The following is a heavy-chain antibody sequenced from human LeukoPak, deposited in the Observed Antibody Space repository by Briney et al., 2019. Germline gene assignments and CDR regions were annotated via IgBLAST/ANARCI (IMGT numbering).Heavy chain of an antibody. Sequence: SETLSLTCAVYGGSFSGYYWSWIRQPPGKGLEWIGEINHSGSTNYNPSLKSRVTMSVDTSKNQFSLKLSSVTAADTAVYYCARSLRSITIFGVVTSFDYWGQGTLVTVSS. CDR1: GGSFSGYY. V-gene: IGHV4-34*01. D-gene: IGHD3-3*01. J-gene: IGHJ4*02. CDR3: ARSLRSITIFGVVTSFDY. CDR2: INHSGST.